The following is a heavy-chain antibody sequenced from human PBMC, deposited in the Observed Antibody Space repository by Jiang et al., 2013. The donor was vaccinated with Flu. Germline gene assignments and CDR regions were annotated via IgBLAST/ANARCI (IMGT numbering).Heavy chain of an antibody. J-gene: IGHJ4*02. Sequence: CTVSGGSISSSSYYWGWIRQPPGKGLEWIGSIYYSGSTTTTRPSKSRVTISVDTSKNQFSLKLSSVTAADTAVYYCAGIAAAGTYHFDYWGQGTLVTVSS. CDR1: GGSISSSSYY. D-gene: IGHD6-13*01. CDR2: IYYSGST. CDR3: AGIAAAGTYHFDY. V-gene: IGHV4-39*01.